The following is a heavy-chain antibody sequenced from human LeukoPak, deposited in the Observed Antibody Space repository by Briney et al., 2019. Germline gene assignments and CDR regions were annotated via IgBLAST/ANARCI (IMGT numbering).Heavy chain of an antibody. Sequence: SETLSLTCTVSGGSISSSSYYWGWIRQPPGKGLEWIGSIYYSGSTYYNPSLKSRVTISVDTSKNQFSLKLSSVTAADTAVYYCARDLEYSSSSGGLPGWFDPWGQGALVTVSS. CDR1: GGSISSSSYY. V-gene: IGHV4-39*07. CDR2: IYYSGST. J-gene: IGHJ5*02. CDR3: ARDLEYSSSSGGLPGWFDP. D-gene: IGHD6-6*01.